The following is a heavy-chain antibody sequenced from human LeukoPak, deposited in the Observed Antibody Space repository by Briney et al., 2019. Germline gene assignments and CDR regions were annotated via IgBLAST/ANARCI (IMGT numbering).Heavy chain of an antibody. CDR3: AKTMVSRLLWFGEEGIDY. D-gene: IGHD3-10*01. J-gene: IGHJ4*02. CDR1: GFIFSSYG. CDR2: IRYDGSDK. Sequence: GGSLRLSCAASGFIFSSYGINWVRQAPGKGLEWVAFIRYDGSDKYYADSVKGRFTISRDNSRNTLYLQMDSLRAEDTALYYCAKTMVSRLLWFGEEGIDYWGQGTLVTVSS. V-gene: IGHV3-30*02.